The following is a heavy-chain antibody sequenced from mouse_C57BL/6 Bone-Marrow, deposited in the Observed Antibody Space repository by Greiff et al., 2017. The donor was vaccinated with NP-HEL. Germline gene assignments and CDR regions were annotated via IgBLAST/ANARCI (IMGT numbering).Heavy chain of an antibody. D-gene: IGHD2-3*01. V-gene: IGHV1-69*01. CDR1: GYTFTSYW. CDR2: IDPSDSYT. J-gene: IGHJ4*01. CDR3: ARWLLLYYAMDY. Sequence: QVQLQQPGAELVMPGASVKLSCKASGYTFTSYWMHWVKQRPGQGLEWIGEIDPSDSYTNYNQKFKGKSTLPVDKSSSTAYMQLSSLTSEDSAVYYCARWLLLYYAMDYWCQGTSVTVSS.